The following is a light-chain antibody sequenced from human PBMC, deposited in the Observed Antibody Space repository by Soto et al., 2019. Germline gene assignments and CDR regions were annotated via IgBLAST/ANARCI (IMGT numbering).Light chain of an antibody. CDR1: SSDVGGYNY. J-gene: IGLJ2*01. V-gene: IGLV2-11*01. Sequence: LTQPRSVSGSPGQSVTISCTGTSSDVGGYNYVSWYQQDPGKAPKLMIYDVTKRPSGVPDRFSGSKSGNTASLTISGLQAEDEADYFCCSYAGSYTLIFGGGTKVTVL. CDR3: CSYAGSYTLI. CDR2: DVT.